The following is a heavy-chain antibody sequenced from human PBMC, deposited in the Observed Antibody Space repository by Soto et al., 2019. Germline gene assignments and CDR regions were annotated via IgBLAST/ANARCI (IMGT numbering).Heavy chain of an antibody. CDR3: ARCIQEDYYYGMDV. J-gene: IGHJ6*02. Sequence: QAQLVQSGAEVKKPGASVKVSCKASGYTFYSHSISWVRQAPGQGLEWMGRISADNINTKYAQKFRGRVTMTTDTSTSTVYMELRILISDDTAVYYCARCIQEDYYYGMDVWGQGTTVTVSS. CDR1: GYTFYSHS. CDR2: ISADNINT. V-gene: IGHV1-18*01. D-gene: IGHD5-18*01.